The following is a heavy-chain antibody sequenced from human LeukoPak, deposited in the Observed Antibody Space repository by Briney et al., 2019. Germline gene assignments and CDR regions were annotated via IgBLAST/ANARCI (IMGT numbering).Heavy chain of an antibody. Sequence: GGSLRLSCAASGFTFSSYWMHWVRQAPGKGLVWVSRINGVGCSTSYADSVKGRFTISRDNAKNPLYLQMNSLRAEDTAVYHCASAEVIQNDMDVWGQGTTVTVSS. J-gene: IGHJ6*02. D-gene: IGHD3-16*02. CDR2: INGVGCST. CDR3: ASAEVIQNDMDV. V-gene: IGHV3-74*01. CDR1: GFTFSSYW.